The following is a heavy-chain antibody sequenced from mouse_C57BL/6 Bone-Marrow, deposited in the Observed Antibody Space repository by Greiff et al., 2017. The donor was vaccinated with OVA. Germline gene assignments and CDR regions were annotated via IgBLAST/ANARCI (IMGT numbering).Heavy chain of an antibody. D-gene: IGHD2-3*01. V-gene: IGHV1-81*01. CDR1: GYTFTSYG. CDR3: ARDNDGYFWFAY. Sequence: QVQLQQSGAELARPGASVKLSCKASGYTFTSYGISWVKQRTGQGLEWIGEIHPRSGNTYYNEKFKGKATLTADKSSSTAYMELRSLTSEDSAVYFCARDNDGYFWFAYWGQGTLVTVSA. J-gene: IGHJ3*01. CDR2: IHPRSGNT.